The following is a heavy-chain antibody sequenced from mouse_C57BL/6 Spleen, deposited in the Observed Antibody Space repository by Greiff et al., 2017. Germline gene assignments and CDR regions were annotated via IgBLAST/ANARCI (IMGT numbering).Heavy chain of an antibody. D-gene: IGHD3-2*02. V-gene: IGHV3-5*01. CDR3: ARDSSGYGIFDY. CDR1: GISITTGNYR. CDR2: IYYSGTI. Sequence: EVMLVESGPGLVKPSQTVFLTCTVTGISITTGNYRWSWIRPFPGNKLEWIGYIYYSGTITYNPSPTSRTTITRDTPKNQFFLEMNSLTAEDTATYYCARDSSGYGIFDYWGQGTTLTVSS. J-gene: IGHJ2*01.